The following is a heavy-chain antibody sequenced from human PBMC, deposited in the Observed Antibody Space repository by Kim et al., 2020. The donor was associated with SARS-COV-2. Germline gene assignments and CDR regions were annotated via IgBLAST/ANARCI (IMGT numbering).Heavy chain of an antibody. D-gene: IGHD1-26*01. V-gene: IGHV4-59*01. Sequence: LKIRFTISVDTSKNQFSLKLSSVTAADTAVYYCARDNSGSYGVDDAFDIWGQGTMVTVSS. J-gene: IGHJ3*02. CDR3: ARDNSGSYGVDDAFDI.